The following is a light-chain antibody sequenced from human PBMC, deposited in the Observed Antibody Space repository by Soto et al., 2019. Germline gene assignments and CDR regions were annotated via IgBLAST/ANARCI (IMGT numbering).Light chain of an antibody. Sequence: QSALTQPASVSGSPGQSIAISCTGTASDVGGYGNLSWYQQHPGRAPKLIIYDVNYRPSGVSDRFSASTSGNTASLAISGLQAEDEADYYCRSSDGRSYIVVFGGGTKLTVL. CDR1: ASDVGGYGN. CDR3: RSSDGRSYIVV. V-gene: IGLV2-14*03. J-gene: IGLJ2*01. CDR2: DVN.